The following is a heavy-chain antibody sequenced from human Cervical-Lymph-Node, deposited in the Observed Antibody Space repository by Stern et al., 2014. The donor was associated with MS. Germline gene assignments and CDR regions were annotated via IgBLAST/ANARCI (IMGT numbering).Heavy chain of an antibody. CDR2: INPKRGDT. Sequence: VQLEESGAEVKEPGASVNVSCTASGFTLNGYYVHWLRQAPGQGLEWLGRINPKRGDTHYAQRLQGRVTMTRDTSITTVSMELRTLRSDDTAIYYCAGRRWPRGYHFYGMDVWGQGTTVAVSS. CDR1: GFTLNGYY. D-gene: IGHD3-22*01. CDR3: AGRRWPRGYHFYGMDV. V-gene: IGHV1-2*06. J-gene: IGHJ6*02.